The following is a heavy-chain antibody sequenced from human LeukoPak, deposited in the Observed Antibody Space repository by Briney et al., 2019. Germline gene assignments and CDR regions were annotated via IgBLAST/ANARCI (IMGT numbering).Heavy chain of an antibody. CDR3: ARDPVHSSGWFAVSYYYMDV. CDR1: GFTFSRHW. CDR2: IKQDGSEK. J-gene: IGHJ6*03. V-gene: IGHV3-7*01. Sequence: GGSLRLSCAASGFTFSRHWMSWVRQAPGKGLESVANIKQDGSEKFYEDSVKGRFTISRDNAKNSLYLQMNSLTAEDTAVYYCARDPVHSSGWFAVSYYYMDVWGKGTTVTVSS. D-gene: IGHD6-19*01.